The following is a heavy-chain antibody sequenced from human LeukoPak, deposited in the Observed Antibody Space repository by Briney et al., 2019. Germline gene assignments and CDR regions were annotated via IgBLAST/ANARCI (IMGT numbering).Heavy chain of an antibody. CDR3: ARDPYSGGYGAYYYYYMDV. V-gene: IGHV3-21*01. D-gene: IGHD6-19*01. CDR2: ITTSSSYM. Sequence: GGFLRLSCAASGFTLSAYNMNWVRRTPGKGLEWVSSITTSSSYMFYADSVRGRFTISRDNAENSLYLQMNSLRDEDTAVYYCARDPYSGGYGAYYYYYMDVWGKGTTVTVSS. J-gene: IGHJ6*03. CDR1: GFTLSAYN.